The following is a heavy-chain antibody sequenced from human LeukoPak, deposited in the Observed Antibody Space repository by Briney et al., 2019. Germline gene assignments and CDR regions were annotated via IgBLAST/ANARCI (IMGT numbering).Heavy chain of an antibody. CDR1: GGSISSYY. Sequence: PSETLSLTCTVSGGSISSYYWSWIRQPPGKGLEWIGYIYYSGSTYYNPSLKSRVTISVDTSKNQFSLKLSSVTAADTAVYYCARITGIRARAFDYWGQGTLVTVSS. D-gene: IGHD1-14*01. J-gene: IGHJ4*02. CDR2: IYYSGST. V-gene: IGHV4-59*08. CDR3: ARITGIRARAFDY.